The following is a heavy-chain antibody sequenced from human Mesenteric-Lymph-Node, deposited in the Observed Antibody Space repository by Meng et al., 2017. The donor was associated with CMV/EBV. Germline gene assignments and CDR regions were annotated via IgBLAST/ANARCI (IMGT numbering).Heavy chain of an antibody. CDR1: GGSFSGYY. D-gene: IGHD4-17*01. CDR3: ASTGETTVTTDY. V-gene: IGHV4-34*01. Sequence: CAVYGGSFSGYYWSWIRQPPGKGLEWIGEINHSGSTNYNPSLKSRVTISVDTSKNQFSLKLSSVTAADTAVYYCASTGETTVTTDYWGQGTLVTVSS. CDR2: INHSGST. J-gene: IGHJ4*02.